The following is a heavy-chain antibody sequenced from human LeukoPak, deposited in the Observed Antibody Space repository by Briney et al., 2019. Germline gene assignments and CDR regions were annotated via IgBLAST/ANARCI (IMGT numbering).Heavy chain of an antibody. D-gene: IGHD3-22*01. CDR3: ARDGYYYDSSGYSSFDP. Sequence: GGSLRLSCAASGFTFSSYWMSWVRQAPGKGLEWVANIKQDGSEKYYVDSVKGRFTISRDNAKNSLYLRMNSLRAEDTAVYYCARDGYYYDSSGYSSFDPWGQGTLVTVSS. J-gene: IGHJ5*02. CDR1: GFTFSSYW. CDR2: IKQDGSEK. V-gene: IGHV3-7*01.